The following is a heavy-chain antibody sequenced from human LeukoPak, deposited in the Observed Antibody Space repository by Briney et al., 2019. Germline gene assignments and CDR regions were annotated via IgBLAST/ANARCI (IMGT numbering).Heavy chain of an antibody. J-gene: IGHJ4*02. V-gene: IGHV3-23*01. Sequence: QPGGSLRLSCAASGFTFRSYVMKWVRQAPGKGLEWVSTIDRAGSTDTHYADSVKGRFTISRDNSKNTLYLQMNSLRVEDTALYYCAIDVQDDLDYWGQGTLVTVSS. D-gene: IGHD1-1*01. CDR3: AIDVQDDLDY. CDR2: IDRAGSTDT. CDR1: GFTFRSYV.